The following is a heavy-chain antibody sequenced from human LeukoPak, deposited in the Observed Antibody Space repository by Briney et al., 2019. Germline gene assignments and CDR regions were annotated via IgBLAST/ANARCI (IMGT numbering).Heavy chain of an antibody. CDR3: AKNRDGYNRDAFDI. V-gene: IGHV3-33*06. CDR2: IWYDGSKT. J-gene: IGHJ3*02. D-gene: IGHD5-24*01. CDR1: GFTFTNYG. Sequence: GTSLRLSCVASGFTFTNYGFHWVRQAPGKGLEWVAVIWYDGSKTYYTDSVKGRFTISRDNSKNTLYLQMNSLRAEDTAVYYCAKNRDGYNRDAFDIWGQGTMVTVSS.